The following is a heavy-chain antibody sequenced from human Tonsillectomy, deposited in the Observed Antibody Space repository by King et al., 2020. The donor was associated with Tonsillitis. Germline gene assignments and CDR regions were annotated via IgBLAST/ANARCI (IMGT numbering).Heavy chain of an antibody. D-gene: IGHD3-10*01. V-gene: IGHV1-2*02. CDR3: AREGDKTPEMLY. CDR1: GYTFTGYF. CDR2: INPNSGDT. J-gene: IGHJ4*02. Sequence: QLVQSVAEVKKPGASVKVSCRTSGYTFTGYFMHWVRQAPGQGVEWMGWINPNSGDTNYARKFRGRVTMTRDTSISTAYMALPRLTFDDTAVYYCAREGDKTPEMLYWGQGTLATVSS.